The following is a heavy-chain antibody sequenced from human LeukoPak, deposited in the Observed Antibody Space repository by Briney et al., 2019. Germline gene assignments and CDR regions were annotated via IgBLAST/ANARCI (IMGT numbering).Heavy chain of an antibody. CDR2: IHYRGTT. Sequence: SETLSLTCSVSGASIDSYYWNWIRQSPGKGLEWLGNIHYRGTTNYNPSLKSRVTLSLDSSKSQFALKVTSVTAADTAVYYCARDEFGDFQGFDYWGQGTRVTVSS. V-gene: IGHV4-59*13. D-gene: IGHD4-17*01. CDR3: ARDEFGDFQGFDY. CDR1: GASIDSYY. J-gene: IGHJ4*02.